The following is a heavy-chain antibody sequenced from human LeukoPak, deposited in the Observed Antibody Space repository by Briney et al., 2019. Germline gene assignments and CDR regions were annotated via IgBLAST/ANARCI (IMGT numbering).Heavy chain of an antibody. J-gene: IGHJ4*02. V-gene: IGHV3-33*01. CDR3: ARGLGGSPFDY. CDR1: GFTFSRSG. Sequence: PGGSLRLSCAASGFTFSRSGMHWVRQAPGKGLEWVAVIWADGSKTYYADSVKGRFTISRDNSKNTLYLQLNPLRAEDTAVYYCARGLGGSPFDYWGQGTLVTVSS. D-gene: IGHD1-26*01. CDR2: IWADGSKT.